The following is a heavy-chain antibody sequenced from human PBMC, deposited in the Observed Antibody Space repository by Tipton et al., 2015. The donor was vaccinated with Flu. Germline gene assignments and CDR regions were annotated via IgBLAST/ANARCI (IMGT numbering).Heavy chain of an antibody. CDR1: GFTFSDYY. D-gene: IGHD2-21*02. CDR2: ISSSGSTI. V-gene: IGHV3-11*01. Sequence: SLRLSCAASGFTFSDYYMSWIRLAPGKGLEWVSYISSSGSTIYYADSVKGRFTISRDNAKNSLYLQMNSLRAEDTAVYYCARVGGAYCGGDCYLAIYGMDVWGQGTTVTVSS. CDR3: ARVGGAYCGGDCYLAIYGMDV. J-gene: IGHJ6*02.